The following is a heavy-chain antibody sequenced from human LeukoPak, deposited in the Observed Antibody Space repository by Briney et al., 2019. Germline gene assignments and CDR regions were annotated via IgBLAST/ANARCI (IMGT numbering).Heavy chain of an antibody. CDR2: ISGSGGST. D-gene: IGHD1-26*01. CDR3: AKVVGATTRGYFDY. Sequence: GGSLRLSCEASGFTFSSFAMHWVRQAPGKGLEWVSTISGSGGSTYYADSVKGRFTISRDNSKNTLYLQMNSLRAEDTAVYYCAKVVGATTRGYFDYWGQGTLVTVSS. CDR1: GFTFSSFA. J-gene: IGHJ4*02. V-gene: IGHV3-23*01.